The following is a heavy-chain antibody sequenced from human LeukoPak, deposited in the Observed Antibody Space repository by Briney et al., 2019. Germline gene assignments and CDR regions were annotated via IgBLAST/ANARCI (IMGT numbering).Heavy chain of an antibody. V-gene: IGHV4-39*01. CDR3: ARRGSGWYYFDY. D-gene: IGHD6-19*01. CDR1: SASISSSPYY. CDR2: IYYSGST. J-gene: IGHJ4*02. Sequence: SETLSLTCTVSSASISSSPYYWGWIRQPPGKGLEWIGSIYYSGSTYYNPSLKSRVTISVDTSKNQFSLKLSSVTAADTAVYYCARRGSGWYYFDYWGQGTLVTVSS.